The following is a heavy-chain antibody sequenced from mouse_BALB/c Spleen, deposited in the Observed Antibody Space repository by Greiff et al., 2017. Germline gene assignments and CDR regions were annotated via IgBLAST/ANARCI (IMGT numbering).Heavy chain of an antibody. CDR1: GFTFSSYY. CDR2: INSNGGST. V-gene: IGHV5-6-2*01. D-gene: IGHD2-3*01. J-gene: IGHJ3*01. CDR3: ARQNDGYLFAY. Sequence: EVMLVESGGGLVKLGGSLKLSCAASGFTFSSYYMSWVRQTPEKRLELVAAINSNGGSTYYPDTVKGRFTISRDNAKNTLYLQMSSLKSEDTALYYCARQNDGYLFAYWGQGTLVTVSA.